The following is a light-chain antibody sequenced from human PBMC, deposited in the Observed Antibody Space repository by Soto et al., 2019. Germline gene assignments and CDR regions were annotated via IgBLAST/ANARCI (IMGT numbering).Light chain of an antibody. CDR3: MQTSQFPRT. CDR2: KVS. J-gene: IGKJ1*01. Sequence: DIVMTQTPLSSPVTLGQPASISCRSSQNLVGSDGNSYLSWLQQRPGQPPRLLIYKVSHRFSGVPDRFSGSGAGIDFTLKISRVEADDVGVYYCMQTSQFPRTFGQGTKVEIK. V-gene: IGKV2-24*01. CDR1: QNLVGSDGNSY.